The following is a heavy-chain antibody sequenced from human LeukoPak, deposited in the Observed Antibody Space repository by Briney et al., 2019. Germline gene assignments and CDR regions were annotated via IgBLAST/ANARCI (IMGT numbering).Heavy chain of an antibody. CDR1: GGSISSGDYY. CDR3: ARQSYGILTGPNGMDV. CDR2: IYYSGST. D-gene: IGHD3-9*01. J-gene: IGHJ6*02. V-gene: IGHV4-30-4*08. Sequence: SETLSLTCTVSGGSISSGDYYWSWIRQPPGKGLEWIGYIYYSGSTYYNPSLKSRVTISVDTSKNQFSLKLSSVTAADTAVYYCARQSYGILTGPNGMDVWGQGTTVTVSS.